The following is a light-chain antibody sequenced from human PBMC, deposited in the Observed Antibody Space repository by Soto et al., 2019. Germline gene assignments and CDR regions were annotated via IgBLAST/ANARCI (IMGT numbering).Light chain of an antibody. Sequence: EIVLTQSPGTLSLSPGERATLSCRASQSVSSDLAWYQQKPGQAPRLLIYDASNRATGIPARFSGSGSGTDFTLTISSLEPEDFAVYYCQQRSNWLTVGGGTKVEIK. V-gene: IGKV3-11*01. CDR1: QSVSSD. CDR3: QQRSNWLT. J-gene: IGKJ4*01. CDR2: DAS.